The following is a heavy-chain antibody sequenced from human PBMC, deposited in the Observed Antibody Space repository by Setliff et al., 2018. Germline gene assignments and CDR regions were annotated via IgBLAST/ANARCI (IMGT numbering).Heavy chain of an antibody. V-gene: IGHV3-33*01. J-gene: IGHJ4*02. Sequence: PGGSLRLSCAASGFTFSSYAMHWVRQAPGKGLEWVAVIWNDGRNKFYADSVYGRFTVSRDNSKNTLYLQMNSLRAEDTAVYYCARSGNYRVDYWGQGTLVTVSS. D-gene: IGHD1-26*01. CDR3: ARSGNYRVDY. CDR1: GFTFSSYA. CDR2: IWNDGRNK.